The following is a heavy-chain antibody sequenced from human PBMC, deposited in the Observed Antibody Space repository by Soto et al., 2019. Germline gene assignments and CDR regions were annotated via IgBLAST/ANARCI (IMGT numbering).Heavy chain of an antibody. CDR1: GASISGSYYY. Sequence: LETLSLTCAVSGASISGSYYYWAWLRQSPGKGPEWIGSVFYTGFTSYNPSLESRVSVSVDTSKSQFSLKLSAVTAADTAVYYCATSQKGYNWNYFDHWGQGALVTVSS. D-gene: IGHD1-20*01. CDR2: VFYTGFT. CDR3: ATSQKGYNWNYFDH. V-gene: IGHV4-39*01. J-gene: IGHJ4*02.